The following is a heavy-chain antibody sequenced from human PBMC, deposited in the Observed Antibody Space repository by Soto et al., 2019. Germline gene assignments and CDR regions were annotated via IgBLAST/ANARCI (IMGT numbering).Heavy chain of an antibody. CDR1: GFSFRDSY. Sequence: GGSLRLSYAASGFSFRDSYMAWIRQAPGKGLEWISYISSDTNYKNHADSVRGRFTISRDNAKSSLYLQMNSLRAEDTAVYYCAKPDGPDYWGQGALVTVSS. J-gene: IGHJ4*02. CDR2: ISSDTNYK. CDR3: AKPDGPDY. V-gene: IGHV3-11*03.